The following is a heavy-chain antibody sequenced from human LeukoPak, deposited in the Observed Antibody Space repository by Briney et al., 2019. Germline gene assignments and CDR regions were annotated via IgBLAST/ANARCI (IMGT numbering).Heavy chain of an antibody. J-gene: IGHJ4*02. V-gene: IGHV1-46*01. CDR1: GYIFTSYY. CDR2: INPSGGGT. D-gene: IGHD6-13*01. CDR3: ARGGHGTSVAAAGTGDY. Sequence: GASVKVSCKASGYIFTSYYMHWVRQAPGQGLEWMGIINPSGGGTIYSQKFQGRVTMTTDMSTSTVYMELASLRSDDTAIYYSARGGHGTSVAAAGTGDYWGQGTLVTVSP.